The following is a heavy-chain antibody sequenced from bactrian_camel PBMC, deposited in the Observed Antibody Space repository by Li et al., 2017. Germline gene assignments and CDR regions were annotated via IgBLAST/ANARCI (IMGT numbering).Heavy chain of an antibody. CDR3: AAGDEHGYTDALHY. CDR1: GFTFKTTDITFSTT. D-gene: IGHD5*01. Sequence: HVQLVESGGGLVQPGESLRLSCAVSGFTFKTTDITFSTTDMSWVRQAPGKGLEWVSGIDTGGGNTYYADSVKGRFTISRDNAKNTLYLQMNSLKPEDTAVYYCAAGDEHGYTDALHYWGQGTQVTVS. J-gene: IGHJ4*01. CDR2: IDTGGGNT. V-gene: IGHV3S1*01.